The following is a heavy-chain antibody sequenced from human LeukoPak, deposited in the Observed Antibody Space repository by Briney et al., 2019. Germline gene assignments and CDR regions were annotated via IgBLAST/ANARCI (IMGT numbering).Heavy chain of an antibody. J-gene: IGHJ6*02. CDR1: GFTFSSYE. CDR2: INSDGSET. V-gene: IGHV3-7*04. CDR3: ARDRWVEVAATRVYYFYGMDV. D-gene: IGHD2-15*01. Sequence: GGSLRLSCAASGFTFSSYEMNWVRQAPGKGLEWVANINSDGSETSYVDSLKGRFTISRDNAKNSLYLQLNSLRAEDTALYYCARDRWVEVAATRVYYFYGMDVWGQGTTVTVSS.